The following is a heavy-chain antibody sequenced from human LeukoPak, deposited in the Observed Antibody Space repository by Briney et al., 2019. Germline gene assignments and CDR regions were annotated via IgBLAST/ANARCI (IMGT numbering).Heavy chain of an antibody. D-gene: IGHD5-24*01. V-gene: IGHV4-61*01. CDR1: GASASSGSYY. CDR2: IYNSGST. Sequence: ETLSLTCTVSGASASSGSYYWSWIRQPPGKGLEWIAYIYNSGSTNYSPSLKSRVTISVDTSKNQFSLRLSSVTAADTAVYYCASGPTILKYYFDYWGQGILVTVSS. CDR3: ASGPTILKYYFDY. J-gene: IGHJ4*02.